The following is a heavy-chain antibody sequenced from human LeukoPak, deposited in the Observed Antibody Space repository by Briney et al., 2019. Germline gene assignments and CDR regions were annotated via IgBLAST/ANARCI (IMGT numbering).Heavy chain of an antibody. CDR3: ARSAAVVIPYDVFDI. V-gene: IGHV3-33*01. Sequence: PGGSLRLSCAASGFTFSTSGMHWVRQAPGRGLEWVAVIWFDGSNKHYADSVKGRFTISRDNSENTLYLQMNSLRDDDKAIYSCARSAAVVIPYDVFDIWGQGTMVIVSS. J-gene: IGHJ3*02. CDR2: IWFDGSNK. CDR1: GFTFSTSG. D-gene: IGHD4-23*01.